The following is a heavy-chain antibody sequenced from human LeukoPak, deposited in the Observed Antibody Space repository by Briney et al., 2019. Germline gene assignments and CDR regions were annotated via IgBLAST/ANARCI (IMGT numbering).Heavy chain of an antibody. J-gene: IGHJ4*02. V-gene: IGHV3-30*18. CDR2: ISYDGSNI. Sequence: GGSLRLSCAASGFTFSSYGMHWVRQAPGKGLEWVAVISYDGSNIYYADSVKGRFTISRDNSKNTLYLQINSLRAEETAVYYCVKEPYGSGSYLDYWGQGTLVTVSS. D-gene: IGHD3-10*01. CDR3: VKEPYGSGSYLDY. CDR1: GFTFSSYG.